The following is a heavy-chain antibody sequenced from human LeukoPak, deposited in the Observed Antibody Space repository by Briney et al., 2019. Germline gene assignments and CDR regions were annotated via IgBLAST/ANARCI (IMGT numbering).Heavy chain of an antibody. V-gene: IGHV4-4*07. CDR1: GGSISSYY. CDR3: ARAEVALDY. D-gene: IGHD2-15*01. CDR2: IYIGGST. Sequence: SETLSLTCIVSGGSISSYYWNWIRQSAGKGLVWIGRIYIGGSTSYNPSLKSRVTMSVDTSKIQFSLKLSSVTAADTAVYYCARAEVALDYWGQGTLVTVSS. J-gene: IGHJ4*02.